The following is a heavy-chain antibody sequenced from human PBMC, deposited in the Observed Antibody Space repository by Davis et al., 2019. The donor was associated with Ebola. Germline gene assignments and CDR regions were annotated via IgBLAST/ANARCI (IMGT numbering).Heavy chain of an antibody. Sequence: AASVKVSCKASGYTFTGYYMHWVRQAPGQGLEWMGGIIPIFGTANYAQKFQGRVTITADKSTSTAYMELSSLRSEDTAVYYCARDYDFWSGYYEEEGFYGMDVWGQGTTVTVSS. CDR2: IIPIFGTA. J-gene: IGHJ6*02. V-gene: IGHV1-69*06. CDR3: ARDYDFWSGYYEEEGFYGMDV. D-gene: IGHD3-3*01. CDR1: GYTFTGYY.